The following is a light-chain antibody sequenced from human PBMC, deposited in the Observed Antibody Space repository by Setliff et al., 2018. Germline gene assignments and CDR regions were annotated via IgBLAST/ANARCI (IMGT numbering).Light chain of an antibody. V-gene: IGLV3-21*04. J-gene: IGLJ1*01. CDR2: YDS. CDR3: QVWDSGSEHYV. CDR1: NIGGKS. Sequence: SYELTQPPSVPVAPGKMARITCGGNNIGGKSVNWYQQKPGQAPVLVIYYDSDRPSGIPERFFGSNSGNTATLTISRVEAGDEADYYCQVWDSGSEHYVFGTGTRSPS.